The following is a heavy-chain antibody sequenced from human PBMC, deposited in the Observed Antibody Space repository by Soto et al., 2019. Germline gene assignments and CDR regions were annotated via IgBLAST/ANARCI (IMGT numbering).Heavy chain of an antibody. CDR2: ISYDGSNK. Sequence: GGSLRLSCAASGFTFSSYAMHWVRQAPGKGLEWVAVISYDGSNKYYADSVKGRFTISRDNSKNTLYLQMNSLRAADTAVYYCARDQSSSFYFDYWGQGTLVTVSS. D-gene: IGHD6-6*01. J-gene: IGHJ4*02. V-gene: IGHV3-30-3*01. CDR3: ARDQSSSFYFDY. CDR1: GFTFSSYA.